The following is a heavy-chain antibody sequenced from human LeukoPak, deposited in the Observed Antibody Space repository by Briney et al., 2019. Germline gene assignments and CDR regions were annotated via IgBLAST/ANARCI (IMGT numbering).Heavy chain of an antibody. J-gene: IGHJ1*01. CDR3: AQQVGYCSSGSCYFTY. CDR1: GFTFSSYA. V-gene: IGHV3-23*01. D-gene: IGHD2-15*01. Sequence: GGSLRLSCAASGFTFSSYAMSWVRQAPGKGLEWVSAISGSGGSTYYADSVKGRFTISGDNSKNTLYLQMNSLRAEDTAVYYCAQQVGYCSSGSCYFTYWGQGTLVTVSS. CDR2: ISGSGGST.